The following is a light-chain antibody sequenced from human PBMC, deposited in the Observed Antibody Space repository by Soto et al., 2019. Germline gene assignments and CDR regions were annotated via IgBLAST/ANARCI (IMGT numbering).Light chain of an antibody. CDR1: RSDIGDSNF. V-gene: IGLV2-14*01. CDR3: DSFRSGTILV. CDR2: EVN. Sequence: QSVLTQPASVSGSPGQSVTISCTGPRSDIGDSNFISWYQHSPGKAPRLLIYEVNNRPSGVSRRFSGSKAGNTASLTISGLLDDDEADYFCDSFRSGTILVFGSGTKATVL. J-gene: IGLJ1*01.